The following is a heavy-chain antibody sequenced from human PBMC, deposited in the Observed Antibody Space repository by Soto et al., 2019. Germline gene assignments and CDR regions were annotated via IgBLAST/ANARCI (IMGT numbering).Heavy chain of an antibody. CDR3: AKPPDYNWNDY. D-gene: IGHD1-20*01. CDR2: VSGSGGST. Sequence: RVSCAAAGFTFTRYAMCRVSQAPGKGLEWISAVSGSGGSTYYADSVKGRFTISRDNSKDTLYLQMNNLRAEDTAVYYCAKPPDYNWNDYWGQGTLVTVS. V-gene: IGHV3-23*01. J-gene: IGHJ4*02. CDR1: GFTFTRYA.